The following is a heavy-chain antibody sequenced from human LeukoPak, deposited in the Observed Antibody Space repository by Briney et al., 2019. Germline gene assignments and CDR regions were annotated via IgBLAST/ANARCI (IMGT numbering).Heavy chain of an antibody. CDR3: ARFLYYDFWSGNRSNIDP. Sequence: ASVKVSCKASGGTFSSYAISWVRQAPGQGLEWMGGIIPIFCTANYAQKFQGRVTITADESTSTAYMELSSLRSEDTAVYYCARFLYYDFWSGNRSNIDPWGQGTLVTVSS. CDR2: IIPIFCTA. J-gene: IGHJ5*02. V-gene: IGHV1-69*13. CDR1: GGTFSSYA. D-gene: IGHD3-3*01.